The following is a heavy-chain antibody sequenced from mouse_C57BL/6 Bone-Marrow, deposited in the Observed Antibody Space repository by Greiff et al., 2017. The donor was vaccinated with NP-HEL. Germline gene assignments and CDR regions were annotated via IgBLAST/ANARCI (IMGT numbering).Heavy chain of an antibody. J-gene: IGHJ4*01. D-gene: IGHD1-1*01. CDR1: GFTFSDYG. Sequence: EVKLVESGGGLVQPGGSLKLSCAASGFTFSDYGMAWVRQAPRKGPEWVAFISNLAYSIYYADTVTGRFTLSRENAKNTLYLEMSSLRSEDTAMYYCARQGYYYGSSYVRAMDYWGQGTSVTVSS. CDR3: ARQGYYYGSSYVRAMDY. V-gene: IGHV5-15*04. CDR2: ISNLAYSI.